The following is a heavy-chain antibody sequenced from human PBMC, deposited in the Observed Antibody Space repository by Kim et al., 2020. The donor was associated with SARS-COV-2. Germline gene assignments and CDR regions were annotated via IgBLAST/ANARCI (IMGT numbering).Heavy chain of an antibody. Sequence: SETLSLTCAVYGVSFSGYYWSWIRQPPGKGLEWIGEINHSGSTNYNPSLTSRVTISVDTSKNQLSLKLRSVTAADTAVYYFARSIYGDSTFDYWGRGTLV. V-gene: IGHV4-34*01. D-gene: IGHD4-17*01. CDR1: GVSFSGYY. J-gene: IGHJ4*02. CDR3: ARSIYGDSTFDY. CDR2: INHSGST.